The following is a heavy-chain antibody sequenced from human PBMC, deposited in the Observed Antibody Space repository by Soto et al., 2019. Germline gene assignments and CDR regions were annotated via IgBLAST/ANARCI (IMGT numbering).Heavy chain of an antibody. D-gene: IGHD3-22*01. CDR1: GFTFSRYW. CDR2: IKQDGSEE. Sequence: EVQLVASGGGLVQPGGSLRLSCAASGFTFSRYWMSWVRQAPGKGLEWVANIKQDGSEEYYVDSVKGRVTISRDNDKNSMYLQMNSLRAEDTAVYYCARVGYYYDTRGYNNYYGMDVWGQGTTVTVSS. CDR3: ARVGYYYDTRGYNNYYGMDV. V-gene: IGHV3-7*03. J-gene: IGHJ6*02.